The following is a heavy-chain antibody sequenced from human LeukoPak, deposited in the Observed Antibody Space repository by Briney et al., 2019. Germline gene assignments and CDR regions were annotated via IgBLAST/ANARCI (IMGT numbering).Heavy chain of an antibody. CDR3: AKDGGIAAAGTSVYFDY. CDR1: GFTFSSYA. D-gene: IGHD6-13*01. J-gene: IGHJ4*02. Sequence: PGGSLRLSCAASGFTFSSYAMSWVRQAPGKGLQWVSGISGSGRSTYYADSVKGRFTISRDNSKNTLSLQMNSLRAEDTAVYYCAKDGGIAAAGTSVYFDYWGQGTLVTVSS. CDR2: ISGSGRST. V-gene: IGHV3-23*01.